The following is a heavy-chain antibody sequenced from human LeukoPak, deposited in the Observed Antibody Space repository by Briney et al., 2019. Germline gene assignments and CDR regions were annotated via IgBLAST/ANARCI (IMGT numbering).Heavy chain of an antibody. J-gene: IGHJ4*02. D-gene: IGHD1-1*01. V-gene: IGHV3-23*01. CDR2: ISGSGGST. CDR1: RFTFSSYA. CDR3: AKSRSGSANWALQIFDN. Sequence: GGSLRLSCAPSRFTFSSYAMSWVRQAPGKGLEWVSAISGSGGSTYYADYVKGRFIISRDNSNNTLFVQMNSLRAEDTAVYYCAKSRSGSANWALQIFDNWGQGALVTVSS.